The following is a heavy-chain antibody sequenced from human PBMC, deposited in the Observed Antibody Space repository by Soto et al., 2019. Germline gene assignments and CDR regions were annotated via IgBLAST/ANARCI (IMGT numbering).Heavy chain of an antibody. CDR3: AKDRGGAEAFDI. V-gene: IGHV3-23*01. D-gene: IGHD3-16*01. CDR1: GFTFSSYA. J-gene: IGHJ3*02. CDR2: ISGSGGST. Sequence: EVQLLESGGGLVQPGGSLRLSCAASGFTFSSYAMSWVRQAPGKGLEWVSAISGSGGSTYYPDSVKGRFTISRDNSKNALYLQMNSLRAEDTAVYYCAKDRGGAEAFDIWGQGTMVTVSS.